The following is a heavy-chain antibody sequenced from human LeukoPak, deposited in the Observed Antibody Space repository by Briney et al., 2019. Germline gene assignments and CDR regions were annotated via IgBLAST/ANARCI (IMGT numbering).Heavy chain of an antibody. CDR3: ARGNWGDHYFDY. CDR2: IYHSGST. V-gene: IGHV4-30-2*01. Sequence: PSQTLSLTCAVSGGSISSGDYSWSWIRQPPGKGLEWIGYIYHSGSTYYNPSLKSRVTISVDRSKNQFSLKLSSVTAADTAVYYCARGNWGDHYFDYWGQGTLVTVSS. D-gene: IGHD7-27*01. CDR1: GGSISSGDYS. J-gene: IGHJ4*02.